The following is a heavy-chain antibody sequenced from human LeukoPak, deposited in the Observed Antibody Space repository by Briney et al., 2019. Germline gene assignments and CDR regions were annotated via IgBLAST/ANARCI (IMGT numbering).Heavy chain of an antibody. CDR2: IYYSGST. J-gene: IGHJ4*02. D-gene: IGHD6-13*01. Sequence: PSQTLSLTCTVSGGSISSGGYYWRWIRQHPGKGLEWIGYIYYSGSTYYNPSLKSRVTISVDTSKNQFSLKLSSVTAADTAVYYCARGSSWYPEPFDYWGQGTLVTVSS. V-gene: IGHV4-31*03. CDR3: ARGSSWYPEPFDY. CDR1: GGSISSGGYY.